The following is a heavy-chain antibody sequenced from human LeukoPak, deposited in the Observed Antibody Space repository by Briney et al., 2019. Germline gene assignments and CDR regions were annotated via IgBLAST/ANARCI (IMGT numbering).Heavy chain of an antibody. Sequence: GGSLRLSCAASGFTFSSYSMNWLHQAPGKGLEWVSFISSSRSYIYYADSVKGRFTISRDNAKNSLYLQMNSLRAEDTAVYYCARFIAAPYYFDYWGRGTLVTVSS. CDR1: GFTFSSYS. V-gene: IGHV3-21*01. D-gene: IGHD6-13*01. CDR3: ARFIAAPYYFDY. J-gene: IGHJ4*02. CDR2: ISSSRSYI.